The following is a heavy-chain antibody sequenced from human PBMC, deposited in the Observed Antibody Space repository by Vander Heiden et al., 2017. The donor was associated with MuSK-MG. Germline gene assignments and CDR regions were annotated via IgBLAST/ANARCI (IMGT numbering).Heavy chain of an antibody. CDR2: IAATGT. J-gene: IGHJ6*02. D-gene: IGHD1-1*01. Sequence: EVQLLDSGGDLAQPGGSLQLCCSASGFIFRDYAMNWVRQAPGKGLEGVSTIAATGTYYADSVKGRFTISRDNSKSTLYLQMTSLRAEDTAVYYCAKGLTTVDVWGQGTTVTVSS. CDR3: AKGLTTVDV. V-gene: IGHV3-23*01. CDR1: GFIFRDYA.